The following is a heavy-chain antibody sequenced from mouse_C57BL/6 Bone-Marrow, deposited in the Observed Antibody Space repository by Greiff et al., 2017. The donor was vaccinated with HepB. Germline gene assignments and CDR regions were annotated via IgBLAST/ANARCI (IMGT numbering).Heavy chain of an antibody. CDR2: INPGSGGT. D-gene: IGHD1-1*01. CDR3: ARATVGYFDV. Sequence: QVQLQQSGAELVRPGTSVKVSCKASGYAFTNYLIEGVKQRPGQGLEWIGVINPGSGGTNYNEKFKGKATLTADKSSSTAYMQLSSLTSEDSAVYFCARATVGYFDVWGTGTTVTVSS. J-gene: IGHJ1*03. V-gene: IGHV1-54*01. CDR1: GYAFTNYL.